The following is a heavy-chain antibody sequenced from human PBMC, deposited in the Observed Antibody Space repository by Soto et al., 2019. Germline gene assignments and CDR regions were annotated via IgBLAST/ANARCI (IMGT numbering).Heavy chain of an antibody. Sequence: QITLKESGPTLVKPTQTLTLTCTFSGFSLSTSGVGVGWIRQPPGKALEWLALIYWDEDKRYRPSLKSRLTITKDTSKYQVVLTMTNMDPVDTYTYYCAHSPPSGSLSKWCQGTLVTVSS. CDR1: GFSLSTSGVG. V-gene: IGHV2-5*02. CDR3: AHSPPSGSLSK. J-gene: IGHJ4*02. CDR2: IYWDEDK. D-gene: IGHD3-10*01.